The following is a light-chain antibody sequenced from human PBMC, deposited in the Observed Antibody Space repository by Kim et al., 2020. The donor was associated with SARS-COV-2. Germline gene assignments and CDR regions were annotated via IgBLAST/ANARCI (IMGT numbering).Light chain of an antibody. CDR2: QDS. CDR3: QAWDSSTWL. J-gene: IGLJ3*02. Sequence: SYELTQPPSVSVSPGQTASITCSGDKLGDKYACWYQQKPGQSPVLVIYQDSKRPSGIPERFSGSNSGNTATLTLSGTQAMDEADYYCQAWDSSTWLFGRGTQLTVL. CDR1: KLGDKY. V-gene: IGLV3-1*01.